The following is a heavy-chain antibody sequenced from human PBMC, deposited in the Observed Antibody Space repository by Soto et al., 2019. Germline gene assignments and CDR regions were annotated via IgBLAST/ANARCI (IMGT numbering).Heavy chain of an antibody. Sequence: PSETLSLTCAFSGFSISSGGYSLSWIRQPPGKGLEWIGYIYHSGSTYYNPSLKSRVTISVDRSKNQFSLKLSSVTAADTAVYYCARGPTYYYDSSGYFDYWGQGTLVTVSS. CDR1: GFSISSGGYS. CDR3: ARGPTYYYDSSGYFDY. CDR2: IYHSGST. J-gene: IGHJ4*02. V-gene: IGHV4-30-2*01. D-gene: IGHD3-22*01.